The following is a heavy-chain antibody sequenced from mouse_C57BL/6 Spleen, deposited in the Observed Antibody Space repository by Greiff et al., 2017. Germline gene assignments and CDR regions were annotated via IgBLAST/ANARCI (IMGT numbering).Heavy chain of an antibody. CDR2: IYPGSGST. D-gene: IGHD1-1*01. V-gene: IGHV1-55*01. Sequence: VQLQQPGAELVKPGASVKMSCKASGYTFTSYWITWVKQRPGQGLEWIGDIYPGSGSTNYNEKFKSKATLTVDTSSSTAYMQLSSLTSEDSAVYYCARPTYYYGSSPAWFAYWGQGTLVTVSA. CDR3: ARPTYYYGSSPAWFAY. CDR1: GYTFTSYW. J-gene: IGHJ3*01.